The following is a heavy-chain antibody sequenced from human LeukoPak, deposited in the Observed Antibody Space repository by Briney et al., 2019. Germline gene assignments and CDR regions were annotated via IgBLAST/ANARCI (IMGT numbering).Heavy chain of an antibody. CDR3: ARRRPDAFDI. J-gene: IGHJ3*02. D-gene: IGHD6-6*01. Sequence: PSETLSLTCTVSGGSISTYYWNWIRQPPGKGLEWIGYIYDTGSTNYNPSLKSRVTISLDTSENQFSLKLSSLTAADTAVYYCARRRPDAFDIWGQGTMVTVSS. V-gene: IGHV4-59*08. CDR2: IYDTGST. CDR1: GGSISTYY.